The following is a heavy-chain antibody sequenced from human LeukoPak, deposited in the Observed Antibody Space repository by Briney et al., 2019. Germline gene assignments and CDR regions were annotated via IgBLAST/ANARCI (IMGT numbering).Heavy chain of an antibody. J-gene: IGHJ4*02. Sequence: ASVKVSCKASGHTFTGYYMHWVRQAPGQGLEWMGWINPNSGGTNYAQKFQGRVTMTRDTSISTAYMELSRLRSDDTAVYYCARDPGGYDSSGYFDYWGQGTLVTVSS. V-gene: IGHV1-2*02. CDR2: INPNSGGT. CDR3: ARDPGGYDSSGYFDY. CDR1: GHTFTGYY. D-gene: IGHD3-22*01.